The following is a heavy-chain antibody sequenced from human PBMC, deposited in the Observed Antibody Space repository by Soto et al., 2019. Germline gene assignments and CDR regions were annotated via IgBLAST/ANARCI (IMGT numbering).Heavy chain of an antibody. Sequence: SETLSLTCSVYVGSISSAEHYWSWVRQPPGKGLEWIGYIYYSGSTYDNPSLRRRITISIDTSKNQFSLKLSSMTAADTAVYYCARGPDYHMDVRGQGTTGTTSS. V-gene: IGHV4-30-4*01. J-gene: IGHJ6*02. CDR3: ARGPDYHMDV. CDR2: IYYSGST. CDR1: VGSISSAEHY.